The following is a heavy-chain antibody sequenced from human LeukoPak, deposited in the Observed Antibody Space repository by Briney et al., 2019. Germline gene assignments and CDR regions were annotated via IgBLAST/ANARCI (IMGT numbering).Heavy chain of an antibody. CDR1: GYTFTSYG. J-gene: IGHJ5*02. CDR3: ARDRLRGQQLLFGWFDP. Sequence: ASVTVSCKASGYTFTSYGISWVRQAPGQGLEWMGWISAYNGNTNYAQKLQGRVTMTTDTSTSTAYMELRSLRSDDTAVYYCARDRLRGQQLLFGWFDPWGQGTLVTVSS. D-gene: IGHD6-13*01. CDR2: ISAYNGNT. V-gene: IGHV1-18*01.